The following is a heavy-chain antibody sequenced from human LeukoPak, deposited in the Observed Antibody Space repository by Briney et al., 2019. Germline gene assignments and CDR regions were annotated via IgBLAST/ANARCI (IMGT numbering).Heavy chain of an antibody. J-gene: IGHJ5*02. CDR3: ARVSTDNWFDP. CDR1: GYTFTSNY. V-gene: IGHV1-46*01. CDR2: ISPSGGST. Sequence: ASVKVSCKAFGYTFTSNYMHWVRQAPGQGPEWMGVISPSGGSTTYAQKFQGRVTMTRDMSTSTVYMELSSLRSEDTAVYYCARVSTDNWFDPWGQGTLVTVSS. D-gene: IGHD4-11*01.